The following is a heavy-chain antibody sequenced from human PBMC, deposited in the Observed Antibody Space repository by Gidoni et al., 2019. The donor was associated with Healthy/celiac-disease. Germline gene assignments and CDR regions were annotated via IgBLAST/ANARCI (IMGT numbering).Heavy chain of an antibody. CDR1: GFTFSSYG. Sequence: QVQLVESGGGVVQPGRSLRLSCAASGFTFSSYGMHWVRQAPGKGLEWVAVISYDGSNKYYADSVKGRFTISRDNSKNTLYLQMNSLRAEDTAVYYCAKDLAGLLWFGEVDPWGQGTLVTVSS. CDR2: ISYDGSNK. CDR3: AKDLAGLLWFGEVDP. D-gene: IGHD3-10*01. J-gene: IGHJ5*02. V-gene: IGHV3-30*18.